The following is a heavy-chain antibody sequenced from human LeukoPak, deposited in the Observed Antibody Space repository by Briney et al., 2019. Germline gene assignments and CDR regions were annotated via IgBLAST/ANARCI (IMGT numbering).Heavy chain of an antibody. V-gene: IGHV1-69*05. CDR2: IIPILRTP. CDR3: TRGSASYYYYSMDV. CDR1: GYTFSNYA. J-gene: IGHJ6*03. Sequence: ASLKVSCKASGYTFSNYAINWVRQAPGQGLEWMGGIIPILRTPSYAEKFQGRVTITTDESTSTAHMELSGLRSEDTAVYYCTRGSASYYYYSMDVWGRGTTVIVSS.